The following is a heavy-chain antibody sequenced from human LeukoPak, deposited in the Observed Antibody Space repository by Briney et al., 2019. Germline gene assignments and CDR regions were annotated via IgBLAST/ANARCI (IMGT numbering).Heavy chain of an antibody. Sequence: PSETLSLTCTVSGGSISSSNTYWGWIRQPPGKGLEWIATIYYSGSTYYNPSLKSRVTMSVDASMNQFSLKLSSVTAADTAVYYCASLLNGGVSHWFDPWGQGTLVTVSS. CDR1: GGSISSSNTY. CDR3: ASLLNGGVSHWFDP. J-gene: IGHJ5*02. CDR2: IYYSGST. V-gene: IGHV4-39*01. D-gene: IGHD7-27*01.